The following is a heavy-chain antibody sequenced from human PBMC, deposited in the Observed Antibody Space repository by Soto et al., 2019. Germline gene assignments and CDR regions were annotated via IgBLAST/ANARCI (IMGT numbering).Heavy chain of an antibody. D-gene: IGHD1-1*01. Sequence: QVHLVQSGAAVKKPGASVKVSCKASGYTFTSYGITWVRQAPGQGLEGMGWISAHNGNTDYAQKPQGRVMVTRDTSTSTAYMELRSLRSDDTAVYYCARGRYGDYWGQGALVTVSS. CDR2: ISAHNGNT. CDR3: ARGRYGDY. CDR1: GYTFTSYG. J-gene: IGHJ4*02. V-gene: IGHV1-18*01.